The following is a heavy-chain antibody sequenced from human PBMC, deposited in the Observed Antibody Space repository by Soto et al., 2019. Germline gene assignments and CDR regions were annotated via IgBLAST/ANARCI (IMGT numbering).Heavy chain of an antibody. V-gene: IGHV3-23*01. CDR2: ISGNGADT. Sequence: DVQLLESGGGLVQPGGSVRLSCAASGFTFSSYAMSWVRQAPGKGLEWVSAISGNGADTSYADSVRGRFTISRDNSKDTLFLQMNSLRADDTAVYYCAKDGNWLDVYYDVWGQGTPVTVSS. D-gene: IGHD3-16*01. CDR1: GFTFSSYA. CDR3: AKDGNWLDVYYDV. J-gene: IGHJ4*02.